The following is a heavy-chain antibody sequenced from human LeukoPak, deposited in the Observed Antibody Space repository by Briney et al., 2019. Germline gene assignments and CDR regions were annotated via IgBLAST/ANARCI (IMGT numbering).Heavy chain of an antibody. CDR2: ISHDGSTK. D-gene: IGHD6-19*01. V-gene: IGHV3-30*04. CDR3: ARAVVGKEDLDY. J-gene: IGHJ4*02. CDR1: GLTFSNYA. Sequence: GGSLRLSCPASGLTFSNYAMSWVRQAPGKGLEWVAVISHDGSTKYYADSVKGRFTISRDNPKNTLYLQMDTLGAEDTAVYFCARAVVGKEDLDYWGQGTLVTVSS.